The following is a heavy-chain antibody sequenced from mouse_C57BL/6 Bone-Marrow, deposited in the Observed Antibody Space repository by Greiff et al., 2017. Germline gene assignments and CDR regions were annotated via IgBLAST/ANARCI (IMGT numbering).Heavy chain of an antibody. Sequence: VQLQQSGAELVRPGASVKLSCTASGFNIKDDYMHWVKQRPEQGLEWIGWIDPENGDTEYASKFQGKATITADTSSNTAYLQLSSLTSEDTAVYYCPTHYGSSAYWGQGTLVTVSA. CDR1: GFNIKDDY. J-gene: IGHJ3*01. V-gene: IGHV14-4*01. CDR3: PTHYGSSAY. D-gene: IGHD1-1*01. CDR2: IDPENGDT.